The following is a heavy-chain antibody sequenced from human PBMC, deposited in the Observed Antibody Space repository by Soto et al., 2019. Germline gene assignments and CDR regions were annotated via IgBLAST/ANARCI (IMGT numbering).Heavy chain of an antibody. V-gene: IGHV4-4*09. CDR3: ARARLPGGSYFWFDP. CDR2: IYSSGTS. CDR1: DASISDYY. D-gene: IGHD3-9*01. Sequence: PSETLSLTCSVSDASISDYYWTWTRQPPGRGLEWIGYIYSSGTSHYNPSLKSRVTISVDTSKNQFSLNLNSVTAADTAVYYCARARLPGGSYFWFDPWGPGTLVTVSS. J-gene: IGHJ5*02.